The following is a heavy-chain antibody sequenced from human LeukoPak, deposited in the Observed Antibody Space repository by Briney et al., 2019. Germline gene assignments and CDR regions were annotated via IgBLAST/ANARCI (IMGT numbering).Heavy chain of an antibody. Sequence: ASVKVSCKASGYTFTSYAMHWVRQAPGQRLEWMGWINAGNGNTKYSQKFQGRVTITRDTSASTAYMELSSLRSEDTAVYYCARVRNHYYDSSGYDYWGQGTLVTVSS. V-gene: IGHV1-3*01. CDR3: ARVRNHYYDSSGYDY. D-gene: IGHD3-22*01. CDR2: INAGNGNT. J-gene: IGHJ4*02. CDR1: GYTFTSYA.